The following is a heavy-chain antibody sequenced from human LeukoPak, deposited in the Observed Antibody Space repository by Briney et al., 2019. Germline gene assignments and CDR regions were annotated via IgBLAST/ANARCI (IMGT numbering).Heavy chain of an antibody. CDR3: AKDTHVDTAMGISFYFDY. Sequence: PGGSLRLSCAASGFTFSSYAMSWVRQAPGKGLEWVSAISGSGGSTYYADSVKGRFTISRDNSKNTPYLQMNSLRAEDTAVYYCAKDTHVDTAMGISFYFDYWGQGTLVTVSS. V-gene: IGHV3-23*01. CDR1: GFTFSSYA. CDR2: ISGSGGST. D-gene: IGHD5-18*01. J-gene: IGHJ4*02.